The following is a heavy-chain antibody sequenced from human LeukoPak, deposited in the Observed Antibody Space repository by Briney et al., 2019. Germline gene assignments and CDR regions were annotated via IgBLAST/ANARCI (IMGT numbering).Heavy chain of an antibody. J-gene: IGHJ4*02. D-gene: IGHD3-9*01. Sequence: ASVKVSCKASGYTFTGYYMHWVRQAPGQGLEWMGWINPNSGGTNSAQEFQGRVTLTRDTSNSTAYMEVSRLRSDDTAVYYCARLRYFDWHLDYWGQGTLVTVSS. CDR1: GYTFTGYY. CDR2: INPNSGGT. V-gene: IGHV1-2*02. CDR3: ARLRYFDWHLDY.